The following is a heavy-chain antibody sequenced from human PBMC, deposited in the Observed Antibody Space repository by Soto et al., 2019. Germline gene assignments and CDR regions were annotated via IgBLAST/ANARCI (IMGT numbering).Heavy chain of an antibody. D-gene: IGHD3-16*02. V-gene: IGHV4-59*01. CDR1: GGSISSYY. J-gene: IGHJ3*02. CDR3: ARDGITFGGVIGRSDAFDI. Sequence: SETLSLTCTVSGGSISSYYWSWIRRPPGKGLEWIGYIYYSGSTNYNPSLKSRVTISVDTSKNQFSLKLSSVTAADTAVYYCARDGITFGGVIGRSDAFDIWGQGTMVTVSS. CDR2: IYYSGST.